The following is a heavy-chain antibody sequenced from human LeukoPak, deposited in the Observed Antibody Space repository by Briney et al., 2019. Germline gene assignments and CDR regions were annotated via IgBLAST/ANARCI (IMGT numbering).Heavy chain of an antibody. D-gene: IGHD1-26*01. CDR1: GFTFSRYW. CDR2: IKSDGSST. CDR3: VRDNRSYNFDY. V-gene: IGHV3-74*01. Sequence: GGSLRLSCAASGFTFSRYWMHWVRQAPGKGLVWVSCIKSDGSSTIIADSAKGRFTISRDNAKNTVYLQMNSLRAEDTAVYYCVRDNRSYNFDYWGQGTLVTVSS. J-gene: IGHJ4*02.